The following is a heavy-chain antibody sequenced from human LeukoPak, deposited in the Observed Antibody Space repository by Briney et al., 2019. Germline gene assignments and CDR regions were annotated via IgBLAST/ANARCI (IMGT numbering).Heavy chain of an antibody. CDR3: ARHRLRFPGWFDP. CDR2: IYYSGST. J-gene: IGHJ5*02. D-gene: IGHD3-3*01. V-gene: IGHV4-39*01. CDR1: GGSISSSSYY. Sequence: SETLSLTCTVSGGSISSSSYYWGWIRQPPGKGLEWIGSIYYSGSTYYNPSLKSRVTISVDTSKNQFSLKLSSVAAADTAVYYCARHRLRFPGWFDPWGQGTPVTVSS.